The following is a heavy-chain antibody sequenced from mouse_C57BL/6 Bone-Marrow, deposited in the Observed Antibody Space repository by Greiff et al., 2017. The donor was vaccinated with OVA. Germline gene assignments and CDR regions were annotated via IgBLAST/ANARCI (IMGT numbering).Heavy chain of an antibody. CDR2: IRSGGSYT. J-gene: IGHJ3*01. D-gene: IGHD3-2*02. CDR1: GFTFSSYG. CDR3: ARDSSGYVWFAY. Sequence: EVQRVESGGALVKPGGSLKLSCAASGFTFSSYGMSWVRQTPDKRLEWVATIRSGGSYTYYPDSVKGRFSISRDNAKNTLYLQMSSLKSEDTAMYYCARDSSGYVWFAYWGQGTLVTVSA. V-gene: IGHV5-6*01.